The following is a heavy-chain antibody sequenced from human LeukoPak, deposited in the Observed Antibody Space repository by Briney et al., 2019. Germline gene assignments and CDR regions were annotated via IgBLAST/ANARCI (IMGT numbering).Heavy chain of an antibody. D-gene: IGHD5-18*01. CDR3: ARDLSGVTGYTYGRGIDY. J-gene: IGHJ4*02. Sequence: GGSLRLSCAASGFTFSSYWMSWVRQAPGKGLEWVANIRKDGSEKYYVDSVKGRFTISRDNAKTSLYLQMNSLRAEDTAVYYCARDLSGVTGYTYGRGIDYWGQGTLVTVSS. V-gene: IGHV3-7*01. CDR1: GFTFSSYW. CDR2: IRKDGSEK.